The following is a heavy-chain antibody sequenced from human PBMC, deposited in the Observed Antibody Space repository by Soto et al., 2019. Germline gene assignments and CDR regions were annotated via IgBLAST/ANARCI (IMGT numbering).Heavy chain of an antibody. CDR2: IHISGDT. V-gene: IGHV4-59*01. Sequence: SETLSLTCTVSGGSISGSYWTWIRQPPGKGLEWIGYIHISGDTSYNPSLKSRLTISQDMSKNQFSLRLTSVTAADTAVYYCASPNLGIAAADLPYYYGMDVWGQGTTVTVSS. J-gene: IGHJ6*02. CDR3: ASPNLGIAAADLPYYYGMDV. CDR1: GGSISGSY. D-gene: IGHD6-13*01.